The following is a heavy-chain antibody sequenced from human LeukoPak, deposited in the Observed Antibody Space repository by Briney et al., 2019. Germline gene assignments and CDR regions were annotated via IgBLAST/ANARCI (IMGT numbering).Heavy chain of an antibody. CDR1: GGTFSSYA. J-gene: IGHJ6*02. Sequence: SVKVSCKASGGTFSSYAISWVRQAPGQGLEWMGGIIPIFGTANYAQKFQGRVTITTDESTSTAYMELSSLRSEDTAVYYCARGYDSSGYYYSTFFYYYYYGMDVWGQGTTVTVSS. D-gene: IGHD3-22*01. CDR2: IIPIFGTA. V-gene: IGHV1-69*05. CDR3: ARGYDSSGYYYSTFFYYYYYGMDV.